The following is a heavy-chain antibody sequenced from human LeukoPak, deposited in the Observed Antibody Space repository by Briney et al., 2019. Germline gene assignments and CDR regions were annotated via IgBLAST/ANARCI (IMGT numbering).Heavy chain of an antibody. CDR1: GFTFSSYE. D-gene: IGHD6-13*01. CDR3: VREGVSSSWNNWYFDL. CDR2: ISSSGSNI. V-gene: IGHV3-48*03. Sequence: GGSLRLSCAASGFTFSSYEMNWVRQAPGKGLEWVSYISSSGSNINYADSVKGRFTISRDNAKNSLYLQMNSLRAGDTAVYYCVREGVSSSWNNWYFDLWGRGTLVAVSS. J-gene: IGHJ2*01.